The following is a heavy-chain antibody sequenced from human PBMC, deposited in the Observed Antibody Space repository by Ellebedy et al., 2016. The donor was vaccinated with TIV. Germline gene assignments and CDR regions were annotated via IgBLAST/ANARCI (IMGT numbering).Heavy chain of an antibody. J-gene: IGHJ4*02. CDR3: TRDSPGYAAAPF. Sequence: PGGSLRLSCAASGFTFNSYWMTWVRRAPGKGLEWVANIKGDGSERNYVDSVKGRFTISRDNAKNSLNLQMNSLRAEDTAVYYCTRDSPGYAAAPFWGQGTLVTVSS. D-gene: IGHD6-25*01. V-gene: IGHV3-7*01. CDR2: IKGDGSER. CDR1: GFTFNSYW.